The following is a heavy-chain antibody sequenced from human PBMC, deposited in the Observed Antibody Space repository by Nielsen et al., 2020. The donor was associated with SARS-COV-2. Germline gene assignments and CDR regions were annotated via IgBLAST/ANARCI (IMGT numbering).Heavy chain of an antibody. Sequence: GGSLRLSCAASGFTFSSYIMHWVRQAPGKGLEWVASTSFDGSEEFHTDSVKGRFTISRDNSKNTLYLQMNSLRAEDTAVYYCAKEISSGSLGDAFDIWGQGTMVTVSS. CDR2: TSFDGSEE. CDR1: GFTFSSYI. V-gene: IGHV3-30*04. J-gene: IGHJ3*02. D-gene: IGHD6-19*01. CDR3: AKEISSGSLGDAFDI.